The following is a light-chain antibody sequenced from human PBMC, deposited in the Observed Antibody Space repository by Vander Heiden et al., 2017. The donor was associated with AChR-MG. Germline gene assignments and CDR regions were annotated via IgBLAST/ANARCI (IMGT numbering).Light chain of an antibody. CDR3: QQRSNWRFT. Sequence: EIVLTQSPATLSLSPGERATLSCRASQSVSSYLAWYQQKRGQAPRLLIYDASNRATGIPARFSGSGSGADFTLTISSLEPEDFAVYYCQQRSNWRFTFGPGTKVDIK. CDR1: QSVSSY. CDR2: DAS. V-gene: IGKV3-11*01. J-gene: IGKJ3*01.